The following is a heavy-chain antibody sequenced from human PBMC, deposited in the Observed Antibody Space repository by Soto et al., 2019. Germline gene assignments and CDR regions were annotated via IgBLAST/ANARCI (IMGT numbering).Heavy chain of an antibody. Sequence: SETLSLTCTVSGGSISTYYWSWIRQPAGKGQEWIGRIDTSGNTNYNPSLKSRVTMSVDTSKKQFSLKLTSVTAADTAVYYCARYSSNWFQTEGMDVWGQGTTVTVSS. V-gene: IGHV4-4*07. CDR2: IDTSGNT. CDR1: GGSISTYY. J-gene: IGHJ6*02. D-gene: IGHD6-13*01. CDR3: ARYSSNWFQTEGMDV.